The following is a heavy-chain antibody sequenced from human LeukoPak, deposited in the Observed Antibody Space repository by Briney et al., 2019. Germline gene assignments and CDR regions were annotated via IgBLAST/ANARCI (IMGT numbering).Heavy chain of an antibody. CDR2: INSDGSST. J-gene: IGHJ4*02. D-gene: IGHD4-11*01. V-gene: IGHV3-74*01. CDR1: GFTFSGYW. Sequence: GGSLRLSCAASGFTFSGYWMHWVRQAPGKGLVRVSRINSDGSSTSYADSVKGRFTIARDNAKNTLYLQMNSLRAEDTAVYYCARATTVTTFFDYWGQGTLVTVSS. CDR3: ARATTVTTFFDY.